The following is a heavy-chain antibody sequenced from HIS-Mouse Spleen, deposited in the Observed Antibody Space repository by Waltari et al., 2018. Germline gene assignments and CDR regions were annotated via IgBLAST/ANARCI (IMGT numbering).Heavy chain of an antibody. D-gene: IGHD7-27*01. CDR3: ARALGYYFDY. J-gene: IGHJ4*02. CDR1: GYTFTGYD. V-gene: IGHV1-2*02. Sequence: QVQLVQSGAEVKKPGASVKVSCKASGYTFTGYDMHWVRQAPGQGLEWMGWINPNSAGTNYAEELQRRVTMTRDTSISTAYMGLSRLRSDDTAVYYCARALGYYFDYWGQGTLVTVSS. CDR2: INPNSAGT.